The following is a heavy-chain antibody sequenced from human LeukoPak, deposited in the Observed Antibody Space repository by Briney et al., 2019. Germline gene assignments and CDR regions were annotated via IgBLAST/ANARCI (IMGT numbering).Heavy chain of an antibody. CDR1: GYTFSSYA. V-gene: IGHV1-69*06. Sequence: SVKVSCKASGYTFSSYAISWVRQAPGQGLEWMGGIIPIFGTANYAQKFQGRVTITADKSTSTAYMELSSLRSEDTAVYYCARGRDYGDYRTFAYWGQGTLVTVSS. CDR3: ARGRDYGDYRTFAY. D-gene: IGHD4-17*01. J-gene: IGHJ4*02. CDR2: IIPIFGTA.